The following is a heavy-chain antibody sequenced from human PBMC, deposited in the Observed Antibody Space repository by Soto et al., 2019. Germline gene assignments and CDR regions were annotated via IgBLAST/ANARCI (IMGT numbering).Heavy chain of an antibody. Sequence: SLKVSCKASGGTFSSYAISWVRQAPGQGLEWMGGIIPIFGTANYAQKFQGRVTITADKSTSTAYMELSSLRSEDTAVYYCARDKPYSSSSMDVWGQGTTVTVSS. J-gene: IGHJ6*02. CDR1: GGTFSSYA. CDR2: IIPIFGTA. V-gene: IGHV1-69*06. CDR3: ARDKPYSSSSMDV. D-gene: IGHD6-19*01.